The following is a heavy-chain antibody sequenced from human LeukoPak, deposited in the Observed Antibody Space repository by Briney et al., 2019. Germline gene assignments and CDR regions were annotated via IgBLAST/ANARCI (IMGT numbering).Heavy chain of an antibody. CDR2: IYYSGST. J-gene: IGHJ4*02. CDR1: GDSISSYY. Sequence: PSETLSLTCTVSGDSISSYYWSWIRQPPGKGLEWIGYIYYSGSTNYNPSLKSRVTISVDTSKNQFSLKLSSVTAADTAVYYCATVQAWSNYEPFDYWGQGTLVTVSS. D-gene: IGHD1-26*01. V-gene: IGHV4-59*01. CDR3: ATVQAWSNYEPFDY.